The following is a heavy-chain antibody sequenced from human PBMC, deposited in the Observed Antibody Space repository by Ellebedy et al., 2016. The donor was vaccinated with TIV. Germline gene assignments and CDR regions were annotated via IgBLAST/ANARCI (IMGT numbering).Heavy chain of an antibody. CDR3: ARGPVRYTQKGGFLDY. V-gene: IGHV3-53*01. CDR1: GFTVSSSY. CDR2: VYSGGNT. D-gene: IGHD3-16*01. Sequence: GESLKISCAASGFTVSSSYMTWVRQAPGKGLEWVSVVYSGGNTYYADSVKGRFTISRDNSKNTLSLEMNRLRVDDTAVYFGARGPVRYTQKGGFLDYWGQGTLVTVSS. J-gene: IGHJ4*02.